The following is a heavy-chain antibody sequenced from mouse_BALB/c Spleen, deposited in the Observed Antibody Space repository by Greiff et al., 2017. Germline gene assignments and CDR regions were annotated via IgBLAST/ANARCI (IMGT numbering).Heavy chain of an antibody. Sequence: EVQLQQSGPGLVKPSQSLPLTCTVTGYSITSDYAWNWIRQFPGNKLEWMGYISYSGSTSYNPSLKSRISITRDTSKNQFFLQLNSVTTEDTATYYCANYDYSWFAYWGQGTLVTVSA. V-gene: IGHV3-2*02. CDR1: GYSITSDYA. J-gene: IGHJ3*01. CDR2: ISYSGST. CDR3: ANYDYSWFAY. D-gene: IGHD2-4*01.